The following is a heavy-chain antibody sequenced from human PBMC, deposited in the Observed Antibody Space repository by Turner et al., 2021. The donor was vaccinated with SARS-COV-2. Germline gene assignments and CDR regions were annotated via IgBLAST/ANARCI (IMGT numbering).Heavy chain of an antibody. Sequence: QLQLQESGPRLVKPSETLSRTCAVPRGSISSSAYYWGWIRQPPGKGLEWIGSFFYSGSTYYSPSLKSRITISVDTSKNQFSLNLSSVTAADTAVYYCARQVSILGRWLAPFDSWGQGTLVTVSS. J-gene: IGHJ4*02. CDR1: RGSISSSAYY. D-gene: IGHD6-19*01. CDR2: FFYSGST. CDR3: ARQVSILGRWLAPFDS. V-gene: IGHV4-39*01.